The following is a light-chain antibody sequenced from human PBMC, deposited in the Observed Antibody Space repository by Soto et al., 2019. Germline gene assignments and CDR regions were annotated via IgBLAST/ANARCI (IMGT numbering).Light chain of an antibody. CDR3: QQRSNWPLT. V-gene: IGKV3-11*01. CDR1: QSVNNY. CDR2: DAS. Sequence: EIVLTQSPATLSLFPGERATLSCRASQSVNNYLAWYQQKPGQAPRLLISDASNRATGIPARFSGSGSGTDFTLPISSLEPEDFAVYYCQQRSNWPLTFGGGTKVEIK. J-gene: IGKJ4*01.